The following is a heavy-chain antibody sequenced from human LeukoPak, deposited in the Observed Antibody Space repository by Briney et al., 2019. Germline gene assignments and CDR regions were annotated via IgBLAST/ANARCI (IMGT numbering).Heavy chain of an antibody. J-gene: IGHJ5*02. V-gene: IGHV4-59*08. D-gene: IGHD3-10*01. CDR3: ARLGFGESHFHP. Sequence: SETLSLTCTVSGGSINSHYWSWIRQPPGKGLEWIGNIYYSGSTNYNPSLKSRVTISVDTSKNQFSLKLSSVTAADTAVYYCARLGFGESHFHPWGQGTLVTVSS. CDR2: IYYSGST. CDR1: GGSINSHY.